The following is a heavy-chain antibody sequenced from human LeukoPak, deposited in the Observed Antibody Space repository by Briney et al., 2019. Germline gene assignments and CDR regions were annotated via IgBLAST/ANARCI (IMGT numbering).Heavy chain of an antibody. CDR2: INWSDGST. CDR3: ARAPITSPFYFDY. Sequence: GGSLRLSCTAAGFSFDEHCMSWGRHVAGKWLEWLSGINWSDGSTGYADPLRGRFTISRDNAKNSLYLQMDSLRAEDTALYYCARAPITSPFYFDYWGQGTLVTVSS. V-gene: IGHV3-20*04. D-gene: IGHD2-2*01. CDR1: GFSFDEHC. J-gene: IGHJ4*02.